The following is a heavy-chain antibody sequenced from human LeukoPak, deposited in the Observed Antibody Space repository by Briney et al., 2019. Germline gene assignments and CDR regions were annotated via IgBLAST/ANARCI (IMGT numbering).Heavy chain of an antibody. CDR1: GFTFSSYS. V-gene: IGHV3-21*01. CDR3: ARGIAAAGTLAGDY. Sequence: GGSLRLSCAASGFTFSSYSMNWVRQAPGKGLEWVSSISSSSSYIYYADSVKGRFTISRDNAKNSLYLQMNSLRAEDTAVYYCARGIAAAGTLAGDYWGQGTLVTVSS. CDR2: ISSSSSYI. J-gene: IGHJ4*02. D-gene: IGHD6-13*01.